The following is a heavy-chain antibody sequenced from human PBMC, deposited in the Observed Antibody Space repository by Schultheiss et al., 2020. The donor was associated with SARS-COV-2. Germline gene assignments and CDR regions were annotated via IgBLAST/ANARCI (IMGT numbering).Heavy chain of an antibody. J-gene: IGHJ6*02. CDR1: GGSISSGGYY. CDR2: ITNTGST. Sequence: SETLSRTCTVSGGSISSGGYYWNWIRQLPGKGLEWIGFITNTGSTYYNPSLKSRVTISRDTAKHQFSLRLTSVTVADTAVYYCASGDSSSWYLGLHYYYGMDLWGQGTTVTAAS. CDR3: ASGDSSSWYLGLHYYYGMDL. D-gene: IGHD6-13*01. V-gene: IGHV4-31*03.